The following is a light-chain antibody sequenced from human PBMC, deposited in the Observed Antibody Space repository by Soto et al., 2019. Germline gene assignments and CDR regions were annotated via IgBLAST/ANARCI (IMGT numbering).Light chain of an antibody. Sequence: QSALTQPASVSGSPGQSITISCTGTSSDVGAYNYVSWYQQHPGKAPKLMIYDVSSRPSGVSNRFSGSKSGNTAFLTISGLQAEDEADYYCSSYTSGSTYVFGTGTKLTVL. CDR3: SSYTSGSTYV. J-gene: IGLJ1*01. CDR1: SSDVGAYNY. CDR2: DVS. V-gene: IGLV2-14*03.